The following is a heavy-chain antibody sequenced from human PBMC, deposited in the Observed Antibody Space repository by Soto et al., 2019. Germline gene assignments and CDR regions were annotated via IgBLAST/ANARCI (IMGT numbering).Heavy chain of an antibody. CDR3: ARDNCRSPRCYYLYYYYGMDV. CDR2: IIPIFGTA. CDR1: GGTFSSYA. D-gene: IGHD2-2*01. V-gene: IGHV1-69*06. J-gene: IGHJ6*02. Sequence: SVKVSCKASGGTFSSYAISWVRQAPGQGLEWMGGIIPIFGTANYAQKFQGRVTITADKSTRTAYMELSSLRSEDTAVYYCARDNCRSPRCYYLYYYYGMDVWGQGTTVTVSS.